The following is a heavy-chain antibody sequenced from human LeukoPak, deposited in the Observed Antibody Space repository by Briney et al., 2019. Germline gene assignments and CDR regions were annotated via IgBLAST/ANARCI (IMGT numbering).Heavy chain of an antibody. V-gene: IGHV3-23*01. CDR2: ISGSGGST. J-gene: IGHJ4*02. CDR3: AKDSRVLVRYYFDY. CDR1: GFTFSSYA. Sequence: GGSLRLSCAASGFTFSSYAMSWVRQAPGKGLEWVSAISGSGGSTYYADSVKGRFAISRDNSKNTLYLQMNSLRAEDTAVCYCAKDSRVLVRYYFDYWGQGTLVTVSS. D-gene: IGHD2-21*01.